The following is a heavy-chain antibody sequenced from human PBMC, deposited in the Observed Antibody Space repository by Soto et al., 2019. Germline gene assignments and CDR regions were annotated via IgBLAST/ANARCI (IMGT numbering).Heavy chain of an antibody. D-gene: IGHD6-13*01. CDR3: AREAAGIAYF. Sequence: GGSLRLSCTASGFTFSSYGMNWVRQAPGKGLEWVSYISFSSTNIHQADSVRGRFTISRDNAKNSLYLQMNSLGADDTGVYYCAREAAGIAYFWGQRSLVTGSS. CDR1: GFTFSSYG. V-gene: IGHV3-48*01. CDR2: ISFSSTNI. J-gene: IGHJ4*01.